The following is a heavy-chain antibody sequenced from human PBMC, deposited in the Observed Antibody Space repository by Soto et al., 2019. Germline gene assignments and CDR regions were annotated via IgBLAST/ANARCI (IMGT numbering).Heavy chain of an antibody. D-gene: IGHD6-13*01. Sequence: QITLKESGPTLVKPTQTLTLTCTFSGFSLCTSGVGVGWIRQPPGKALEWLALIYWDDDKRYSPSLKSRLTITKHTSKNQVLLTMTNMDPVDTATYYRAHARDIAEAGTHHFDYWGQGTLVTVSS. J-gene: IGHJ4*02. CDR3: AHARDIAEAGTHHFDY. CDR1: GFSLCTSGVG. CDR2: IYWDDDK. V-gene: IGHV2-5*02.